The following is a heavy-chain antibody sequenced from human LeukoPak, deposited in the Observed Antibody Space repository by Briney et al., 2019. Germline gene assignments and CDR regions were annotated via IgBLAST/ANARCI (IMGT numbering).Heavy chain of an antibody. V-gene: IGHV5-51*01. J-gene: IGHJ4*02. CDR1: GYSFTSYW. CDR3: AIRKKGMATAGFDY. Sequence: GESLKISCKGSGYSFTSYWSGWVRQMPGKGLEWMGIIYPGDSDSRYSPSFQGQVTISAEKSISTAYLQWRSLKASDPALYYSAIRKKGMATAGFDYWGQGTLVTVSS. D-gene: IGHD5-24*01. CDR2: IYPGDSDS.